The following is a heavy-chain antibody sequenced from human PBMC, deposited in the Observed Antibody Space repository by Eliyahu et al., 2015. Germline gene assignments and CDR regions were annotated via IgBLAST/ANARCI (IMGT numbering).Heavy chain of an antibody. CDR1: GYPFXXYA. CDR2: INAGNGNT. D-gene: IGHD1-26*01. Sequence: QVQLVQSGAEXKKPGASVKVXCKAXGYPFXXYAXXWVRQAPGQRLEWMGWINAGNGNTKYSQKFQGRVTITRDTSASTAYMELSSLRSEDTAVYYCASAELLRAEQENWFDPWGQGTLVTVSS. J-gene: IGHJ5*02. V-gene: IGHV1-3*01. CDR3: ASAELLRAEQENWFDP.